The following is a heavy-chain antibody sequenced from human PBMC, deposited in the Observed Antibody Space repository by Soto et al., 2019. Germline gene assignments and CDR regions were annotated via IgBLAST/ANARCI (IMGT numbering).Heavy chain of an antibody. J-gene: IGHJ4*02. Sequence: GGSLRLSCAASGFTFSSYSMNWVRQAPGKGLEWVSSISSSSSYIYYADSVKGRFTISRDNAKNSLYLQMNSLRAEDTAVYYCARVRSSSWLVDYWGQGTLVTVSS. CDR2: ISSSSSYI. D-gene: IGHD6-13*01. CDR1: GFTFSSYS. V-gene: IGHV3-21*01. CDR3: ARVRSSSWLVDY.